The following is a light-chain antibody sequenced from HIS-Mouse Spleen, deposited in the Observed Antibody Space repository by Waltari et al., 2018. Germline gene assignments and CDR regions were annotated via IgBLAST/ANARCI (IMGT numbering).Light chain of an antibody. J-gene: IGLJ3*02. CDR1: SSNIGSNY. CDR3: AAWDDSLSGPV. Sequence: QSVLTQPPSASGTPGQRVTISCSGSSSNIGSNYVYWYQQLPGTAPKLLIYRNNQRAPCVPDRFSGSKSGTSASLAISGLRSADEADYYCAAWDDSLSGPVFGGGTKLTVL. CDR2: RNN. V-gene: IGLV1-47*01.